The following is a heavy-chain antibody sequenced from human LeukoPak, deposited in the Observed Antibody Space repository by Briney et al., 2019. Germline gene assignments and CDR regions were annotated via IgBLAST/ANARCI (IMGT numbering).Heavy chain of an antibody. Sequence: GGSLRLSCAASGFTFSSYAMSWVRQAPGKGLEWVSAISGSGGSTYYADSVKGRFTISRDNSKNTLYLQMNSLRAGDTAVYYCAKAGPGYSSGWYRYWGQGTLVTVSS. J-gene: IGHJ4*02. CDR1: GFTFSSYA. CDR3: AKAGPGYSSGWYRY. D-gene: IGHD6-19*01. V-gene: IGHV3-23*01. CDR2: ISGSGGST.